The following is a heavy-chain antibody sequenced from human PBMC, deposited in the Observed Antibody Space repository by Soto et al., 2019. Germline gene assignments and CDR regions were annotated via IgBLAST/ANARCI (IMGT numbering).Heavy chain of an antibody. V-gene: IGHV3-23*01. J-gene: IGHJ6*02. CDR2: ISGSGGST. CDR3: AKDQDIVATIPYYYGMDV. D-gene: IGHD5-12*01. Sequence: GSLRLSCAASGFTFSSYAMSWVRQAPGKGLEWVSAISGSGGSTYYADSVKGRFTISRDNSKNTLYLQMNSLRAEDTAVYYCAKDQDIVATIPYYYGMDVWGQGTTVTVSS. CDR1: GFTFSSYA.